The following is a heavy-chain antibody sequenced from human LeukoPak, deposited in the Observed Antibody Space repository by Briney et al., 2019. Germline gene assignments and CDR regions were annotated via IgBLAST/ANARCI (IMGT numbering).Heavy chain of an antibody. CDR1: GGSISRSY. CDR3: ARKPIVNSVSYYFDY. V-gene: IGHV4-4*07. Sequence: SETLSLTCTVSGGSISRSYWIWIRQPAGKGLEYIGRIYSSGSTNYNPSLKSRVTMLVDTSKNQFSLKLSSVTAADTAVYYCARKPIVNSVSYYFDYWGQGTLVTVSS. CDR2: IYSSGST. J-gene: IGHJ4*02. D-gene: IGHD3-22*01.